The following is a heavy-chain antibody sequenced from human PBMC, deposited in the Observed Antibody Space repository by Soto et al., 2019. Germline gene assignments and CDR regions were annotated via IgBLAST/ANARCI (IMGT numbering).Heavy chain of an antibody. V-gene: IGHV3-30*18. J-gene: IGHJ4*02. CDR1: GFTFNTYA. CDR3: AKDPITNGWSANYFDY. Sequence: QVQLVESGGGVVQPGRSLRLSCTASGFTFNTYAMHWVRQAPGRGLEWVAIISSDGFNKYYADSVKGRFTISRDNSKNTLDVQINSLRAEDTAVYYCAKDPITNGWSANYFDYWGQGTLVTVSS. CDR2: ISSDGFNK. D-gene: IGHD6-19*01.